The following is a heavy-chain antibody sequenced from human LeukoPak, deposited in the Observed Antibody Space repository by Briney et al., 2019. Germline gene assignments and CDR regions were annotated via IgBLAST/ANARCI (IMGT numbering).Heavy chain of an antibody. J-gene: IGHJ4*02. CDR3: ASGYCSSTSCYPRQFDY. CDR2: INPSGGST. Sequence: ASVKVSCKASGYTFTSYYMHWVRQAPGQGLEWMGIINPSGGSTSYAQKFQGRVTMTRDTSTSTVYMELSSLRSEDAAVYYCASGYCSSTSCYPRQFDYWGRGTLVTVSS. D-gene: IGHD2-2*01. CDR1: GYTFTSYY. V-gene: IGHV1-46*03.